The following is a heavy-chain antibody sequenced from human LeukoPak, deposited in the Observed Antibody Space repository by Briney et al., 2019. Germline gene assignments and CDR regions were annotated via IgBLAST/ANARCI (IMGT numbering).Heavy chain of an antibody. D-gene: IGHD6-6*01. CDR2: INPDNGNT. V-gene: IGHV1-46*01. CDR1: GYTFTYHY. Sequence: ASVKVSCKASGYTFTYHYIHLVRQAAGQGLEWMGIINPDNGNTNYAQKFQGRVTMTRDTSTSTVYMELSSLGSEDTAVYYCAREGPYSDSSRSRFDYWGQGTLVTVSS. J-gene: IGHJ4*02. CDR3: AREGPYSDSSRSRFDY.